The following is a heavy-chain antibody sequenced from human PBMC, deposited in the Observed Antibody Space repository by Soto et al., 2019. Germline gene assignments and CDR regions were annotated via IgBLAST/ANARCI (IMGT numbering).Heavy chain of an antibody. CDR3: ARDLQSVRGS. CDR1: GGTFSRHS. V-gene: IGHV1-69*01. CDR2: IIPIFDAT. J-gene: IGHJ4*02. Sequence: QVQMVQSGAEVKKPGSSARVSCKVSGGTFSRHSISWVRQAPGQGLEWMGGIIPIFDATQYAQKFQGRLTITADESTTTFHMDLSGLRPEDTAIYYCARDLQSVRGSWGQGTLVTVS. D-gene: IGHD4-4*01.